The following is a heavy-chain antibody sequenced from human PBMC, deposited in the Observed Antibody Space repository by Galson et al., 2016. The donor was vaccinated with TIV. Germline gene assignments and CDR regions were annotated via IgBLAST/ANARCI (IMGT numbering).Heavy chain of an antibody. CDR2: ISSTSYTI. CDR3: AGDVHTPLERAFAY. CDR1: GFTFSSYS. Sequence: SLRLSCAASGFTFSSYSMNWVRQAPGKGLEWVSYISSTSYTIYYADSVKGRFTISRDNAKKSLYLQMNGLRGDDTAVYYCAGDVHTPLERAFAYWGQGTLVTVSS. V-gene: IGHV3-48*04. D-gene: IGHD5-18*01. J-gene: IGHJ4*02.